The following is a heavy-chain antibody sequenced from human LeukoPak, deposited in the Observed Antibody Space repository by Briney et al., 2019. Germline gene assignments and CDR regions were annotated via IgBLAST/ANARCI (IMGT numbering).Heavy chain of an antibody. J-gene: IGHJ4*02. D-gene: IGHD4-17*01. CDR1: GFTFSHYA. CDR2: VSAEGDRR. Sequence: GGSLRLSCAASGFTFSHYAMHWVRRAPGKGLEWITFVSAEGDRRYYADSVKGRFTISRDDSKNTLYLQMNSLRPEDSALYYCVRDLSGHYSFDHWGQGALVTVRS. CDR3: VRDLSGHYSFDH. V-gene: IGHV3-30*04.